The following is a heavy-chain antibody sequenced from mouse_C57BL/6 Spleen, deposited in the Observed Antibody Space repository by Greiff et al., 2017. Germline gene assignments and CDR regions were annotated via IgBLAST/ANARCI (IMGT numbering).Heavy chain of an antibody. D-gene: IGHD2-5*01. CDR3: ARRGTSNYVVAY. V-gene: IGHV1-53*01. CDR2: INPSNGGT. Sequence: QVQLQQSGTELVKPGASVQLSCKASGYTFTSYWMHWVKQRPGQGLEWIGNINPSNGGTNYNEKFKSKATLTVDKSSSTAYMQLSSLTSEDSAVYYCARRGTSNYVVAYWGQGALVTVSA. CDR1: GYTFTSYW. J-gene: IGHJ3*01.